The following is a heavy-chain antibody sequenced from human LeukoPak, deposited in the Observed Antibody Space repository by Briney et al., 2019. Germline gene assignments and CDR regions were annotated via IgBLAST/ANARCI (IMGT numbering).Heavy chain of an antibody. CDR3: ARGYYDILTTDAFDI. D-gene: IGHD3-9*01. Sequence: SETLSLTCTVSGGSISSYYWSWIRQPPGKGLEWIGYIYYSGSTNYNPSLKSRVTISVDTSKNQFSLKLSSVTAADTAVYYCARGYYDILTTDAFDIWGQGTMVTVSS. CDR1: GGSISSYY. V-gene: IGHV4-59*01. CDR2: IYYSGST. J-gene: IGHJ3*02.